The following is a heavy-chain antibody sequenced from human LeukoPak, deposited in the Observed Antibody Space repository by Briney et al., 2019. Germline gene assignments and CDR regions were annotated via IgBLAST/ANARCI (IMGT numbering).Heavy chain of an antibody. CDR2: INHSGST. J-gene: IGHJ5*02. V-gene: IGHV4-34*01. CDR3: ARASVATRSRWFDP. CDR1: GASFSDYY. D-gene: IGHD5-12*01. Sequence: SETLSLTCAVYGASFSDYYWSWIRQPPGKGLEWIGEINHSGSTKYNPSLKSRVTISVDTSKNQFSLKLSSVTAADTAVYYCARASVATRSRWFDPWGQGTLVTVSS.